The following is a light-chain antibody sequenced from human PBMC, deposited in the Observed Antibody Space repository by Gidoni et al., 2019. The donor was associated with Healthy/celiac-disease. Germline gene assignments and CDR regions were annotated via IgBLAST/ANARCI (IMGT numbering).Light chain of an antibody. V-gene: IGLV2-14*01. CDR1: RSDVGGYNY. CDR2: EVS. J-gene: IGLJ1*01. CDR3: SSYTSSSTLEGV. Sequence: HSALTPPATVSGSPGQSITSSCTGTRSDVGGYNYVSWYTQHPGKAPKLMIYEVSNRPSWVSNRFPGSKSGNPASLTISGLQAEDEADYYCSSYTSSSTLEGVFGTGTKVTVL.